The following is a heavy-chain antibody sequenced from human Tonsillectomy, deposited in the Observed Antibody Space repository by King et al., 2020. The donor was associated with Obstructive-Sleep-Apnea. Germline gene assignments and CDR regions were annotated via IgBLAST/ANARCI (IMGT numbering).Heavy chain of an antibody. CDR1: GFTFSYFA. Sequence: LVESGGGVVQPGGSLRLSCAASGFTFSYFAMHCVRQAPGKGLEGGAVISHDENRKYYGDSVRGRFTISRDRSKNTLFLQMNSLKPEDTAVYYCAKDHGYSGAQYYFDYWGQGTLVTVSS. J-gene: IGHJ4*02. D-gene: IGHD6-25*01. CDR2: ISHDENRK. V-gene: IGHV3-30*18. CDR3: AKDHGYSGAQYYFDY.